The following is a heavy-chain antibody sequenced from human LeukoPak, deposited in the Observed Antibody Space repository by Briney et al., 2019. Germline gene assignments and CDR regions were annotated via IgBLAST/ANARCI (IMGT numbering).Heavy chain of an antibody. Sequence: PSETLSLTCTVSGGSISSYYWSWIRQPAGKGLEWIGRIYTSGSTNYNPSLKSRVTISVDTSKNQFSLKPSSVTAADTAVYYCARGKEWEPIHYYYYMDVWGKGTTVTVSS. CDR2: IYTSGST. D-gene: IGHD1-26*01. V-gene: IGHV4-4*07. CDR3: ARGKEWEPIHYYYYMDV. J-gene: IGHJ6*03. CDR1: GGSISSYY.